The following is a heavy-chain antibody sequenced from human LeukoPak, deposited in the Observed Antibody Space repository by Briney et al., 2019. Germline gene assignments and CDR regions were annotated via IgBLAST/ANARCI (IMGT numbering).Heavy chain of an antibody. D-gene: IGHD6-19*01. CDR2: IKQDGSEK. J-gene: IGHJ5*02. V-gene: IGHV3-7*04. Sequence: GGPLRLSCAASGFTFSSYAMTWVRQAPGKGLEWVAYIKQDGSEKYYVDSVKGRFTISRDNSKNSLYLQMNSLRAEDTAVYYCARGGWSLDHWGQGTLVTVSS. CDR3: ARGGWSLDH. CDR1: GFTFSSYA.